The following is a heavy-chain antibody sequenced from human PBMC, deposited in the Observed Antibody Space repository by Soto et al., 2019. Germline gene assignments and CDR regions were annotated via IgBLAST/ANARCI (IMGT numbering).Heavy chain of an antibody. D-gene: IGHD3-3*01. V-gene: IGHV3-30-3*01. Sequence: GGSLRLSCAASGFTFSSYAMHWVRQAPGKGLEWVAVISYDGSNKYYADSVKGRFTISRDNSKNTLYLQMNSLRAEDTAVYYCARDPRTIFGVVTLLDYWGQGTLVTVSS. CDR1: GFTFSSYA. CDR2: ISYDGSNK. CDR3: ARDPRTIFGVVTLLDY. J-gene: IGHJ4*02.